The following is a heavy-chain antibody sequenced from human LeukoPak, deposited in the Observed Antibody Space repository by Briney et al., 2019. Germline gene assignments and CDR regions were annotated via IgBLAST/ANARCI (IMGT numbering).Heavy chain of an antibody. V-gene: IGHV4-4*07. Sequence: SETLSLTCTVSGGSISSYYWSWIRQPAGKGLEWIGRIYTSGSTNYNPSLKSRVTMSVDTSKNQFSLKLSSVTAADTAVYYCARVYYDSNGYSNDAFDIWGQGTMVTVSS. J-gene: IGHJ3*02. CDR1: GGSISSYY. D-gene: IGHD3-22*01. CDR3: ARVYYDSNGYSNDAFDI. CDR2: IYTSGST.